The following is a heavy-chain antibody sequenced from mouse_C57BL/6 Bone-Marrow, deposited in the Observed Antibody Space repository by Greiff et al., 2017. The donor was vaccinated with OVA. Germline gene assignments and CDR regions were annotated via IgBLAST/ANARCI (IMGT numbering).Heavy chain of an antibody. CDR3: AIGGVPHYYAMDY. Sequence: VQLKQPGAELVKPGASVKVSCKASGYTFTSYWMHWVKQRPGQGLEWIGRIYPSDSDTNYNQKFKGKATLTVDKSSSTAYMQLSSLTSEDSAVYYCAIGGVPHYYAMDYWGQGTSVTVSS. CDR2: IYPSDSDT. CDR1: GYTFTSYW. V-gene: IGHV1-74*01. J-gene: IGHJ4*01. D-gene: IGHD2-14*01.